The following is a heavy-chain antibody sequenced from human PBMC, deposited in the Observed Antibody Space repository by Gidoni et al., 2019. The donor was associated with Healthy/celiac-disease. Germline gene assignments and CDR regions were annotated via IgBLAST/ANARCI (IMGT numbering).Heavy chain of an antibody. Sequence: QVQLVESGGGVVQPGRSLRLSCAASGFTFSSDGMHWVRQAPGKGLEWVAVIWYDGSNKYYADSVKGRFTISRDNSKNTLYLQMNSLRAEDTAVYYCARAGVSGWFDPWGQGTLVTVSS. CDR3: ARAGVSGWFDP. CDR1: GFTFSSDG. CDR2: IWYDGSNK. V-gene: IGHV3-33*01. J-gene: IGHJ5*02.